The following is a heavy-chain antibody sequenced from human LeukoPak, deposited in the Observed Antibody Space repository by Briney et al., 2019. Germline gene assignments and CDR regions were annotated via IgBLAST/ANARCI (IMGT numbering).Heavy chain of an antibody. CDR3: AKDDNYYDSSGYYSPFDY. Sequence: GGSLRLSCAASGFTFSSYSMNWVRQAPGKGLEWVSSISSSSSYIYYADSVKGRFTNSRDNAKNSLYLQMNSLRAEDTAVYYCAKDDNYYDSSGYYSPFDYWGQGTLVTVSS. D-gene: IGHD3-22*01. CDR2: ISSSSSYI. CDR1: GFTFSSYS. V-gene: IGHV3-21*01. J-gene: IGHJ4*02.